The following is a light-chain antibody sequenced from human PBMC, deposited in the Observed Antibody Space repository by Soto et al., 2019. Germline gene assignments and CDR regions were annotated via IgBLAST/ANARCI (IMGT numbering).Light chain of an antibody. CDR1: QSVPSTY. J-gene: IGKJ1*01. Sequence: EIVLTQSPGTLSLSPGERATLSCRASQSVPSTYLAWYQQSPGQAPGLLIYGASTRAPGLPDRFSGSGSGTDFTLTVSRLEPEDFALYYCQQRSGWPTFGQGTKVEI. CDR3: QQRSGWPT. CDR2: GAS. V-gene: IGKV3D-20*02.